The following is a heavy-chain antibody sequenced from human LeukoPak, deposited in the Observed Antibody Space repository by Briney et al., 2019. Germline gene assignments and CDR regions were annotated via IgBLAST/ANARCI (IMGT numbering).Heavy chain of an antibody. J-gene: IGHJ4*02. CDR1: GFTFSSYG. D-gene: IGHD3-9*01. Sequence: PGGSLRLSCAASGFTFSSYGMHWVRQAPGKGLEWVANVKQDGSAKYYVDSVKGRFTISRDNANNSVYLQMNSLRAEDTAIYYCARYLDRSFDYWGQGTLVTVSS. CDR3: ARYLDRSFDY. CDR2: VKQDGSAK. V-gene: IGHV3-7*01.